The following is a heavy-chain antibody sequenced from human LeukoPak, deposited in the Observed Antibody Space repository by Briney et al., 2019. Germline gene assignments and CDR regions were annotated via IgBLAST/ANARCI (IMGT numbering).Heavy chain of an antibody. Sequence: ASVKVSCKASGYTFTSYDINWVRQATGQGLEWMGWMNPNSGNTGYAQKFQGRVTMTRNTSISTAYMELSSLRSEDTAVYYCAKIGETLYYYGMGVWGQGTTVTVSS. J-gene: IGHJ6*02. D-gene: IGHD3-10*01. CDR3: AKIGETLYYYGMGV. V-gene: IGHV1-8*01. CDR2: MNPNSGNT. CDR1: GYTFTSYD.